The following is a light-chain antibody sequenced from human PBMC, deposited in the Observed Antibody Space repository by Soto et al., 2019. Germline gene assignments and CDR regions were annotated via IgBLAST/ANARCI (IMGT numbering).Light chain of an antibody. Sequence: EIVLTQSPGTLSLSPGERATLSCRASQSVSNTYLAWYQQKPGQAPRLLMYDASTRATGIPARFSGSGSGTDFTLTISGLQPEDSAVYFCQQRSNWPSITFGQGTRLEIK. CDR3: QQRSNWPSIT. CDR1: QSVSNTY. CDR2: DAS. J-gene: IGKJ5*01. V-gene: IGKV3D-20*02.